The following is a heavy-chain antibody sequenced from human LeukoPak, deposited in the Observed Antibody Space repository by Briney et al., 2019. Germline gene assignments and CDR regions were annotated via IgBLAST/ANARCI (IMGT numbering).Heavy chain of an antibody. D-gene: IGHD5-12*01. CDR3: AGDVDIVADRIFDF. Sequence: SATLSLTCTVSGGSISNSSYYWGWIRQPPGKGLGWIGYMYYSGSTYYNPSLKSRVTISVDTSKNHLSLQLSSLTAADTAVYYCAGDVDIVADRIFDFWGQGTLVTVSS. CDR2: MYYSGST. CDR1: GGSISNSSYY. J-gene: IGHJ4*02. V-gene: IGHV4-39*02.